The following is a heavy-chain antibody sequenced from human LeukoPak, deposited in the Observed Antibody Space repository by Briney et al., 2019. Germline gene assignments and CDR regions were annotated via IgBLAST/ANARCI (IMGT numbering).Heavy chain of an antibody. CDR3: ARGPSVSGWSD. V-gene: IGHV4-34*01. Sequence: GSLRLSCAASGFTFSNYAMSWVRQPPGEGLEWIGEINHSGSTNYNPSLKSRVTISVDTSKNQFSLKLSSVTAADTAVYYSARGPSVSGWSDWGQGTLVTVSS. CDR2: INHSGST. CDR1: GFTFSNYA. J-gene: IGHJ4*02. D-gene: IGHD6-19*01.